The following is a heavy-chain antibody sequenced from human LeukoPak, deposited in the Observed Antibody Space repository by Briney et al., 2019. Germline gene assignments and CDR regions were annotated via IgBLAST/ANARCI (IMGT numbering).Heavy chain of an antibody. CDR1: GFTFSKYA. Sequence: PGGSLRLSCAASGFTFSKYAMHWVRQAPGKGLEWVAVISYDGYNKYYADSVKGRFTISRDNSKNTLYLQMNSLRAEDTAVYYCAKYGSGRYDADYYYYYYMDVWGKGTTVTISS. CDR2: ISYDGYNK. D-gene: IGHD3-10*01. V-gene: IGHV3-30*04. J-gene: IGHJ6*03. CDR3: AKYGSGRYDADYYYYYYMDV.